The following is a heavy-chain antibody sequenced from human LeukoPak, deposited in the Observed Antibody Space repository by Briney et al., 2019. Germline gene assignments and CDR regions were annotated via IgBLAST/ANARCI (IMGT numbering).Heavy chain of an antibody. CDR2: ISSSSSYI. V-gene: IGHV3-21*01. D-gene: IGHD3-22*01. CDR1: GFTFSSYS. Sequence: GGSLRLSCAASGFTFSSYSMNWVRQAPRKGLEWVSSISSSSSYIYYADSVKGRFTISRDNAKNSLYLQMNSLRAEDTAVYYCARGDSSGYYFDYWGQGTLVTVSS. CDR3: ARGDSSGYYFDY. J-gene: IGHJ4*02.